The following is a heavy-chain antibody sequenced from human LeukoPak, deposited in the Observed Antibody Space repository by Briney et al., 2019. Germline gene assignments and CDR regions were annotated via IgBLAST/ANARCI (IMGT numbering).Heavy chain of an antibody. J-gene: IGHJ4*02. Sequence: PGRSLRLSCAASGFTFDDYAMHWVRQAPGKGLEWVSSINWNSANIYYADSVKCRFTISRDNAKKSLYLQMKSLRAEDMALYYCEKGSRANWNYASDFDYWGQGTLVTVSS. CDR2: INWNSANI. CDR1: GFTFDDYA. D-gene: IGHD1-7*01. CDR3: EKGSRANWNYASDFDY. V-gene: IGHV3-9*03.